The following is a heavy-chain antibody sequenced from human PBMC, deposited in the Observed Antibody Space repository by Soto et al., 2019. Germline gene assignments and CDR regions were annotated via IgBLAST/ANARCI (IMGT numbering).Heavy chain of an antibody. V-gene: IGHV4-39*01. Sequence: PSETLSLTCTVSGGSISSSSYYWGWIRQPPGKGLEWIGSIYYSGSTYYNPSLKSRVTISVDTSKNQFSLKLSSVTAADTAVYYCARHENVLRFLEWLLGWFDPWGQGTLVTVSS. CDR2: IYYSGST. D-gene: IGHD3-3*01. CDR3: ARHENVLRFLEWLLGWFDP. CDR1: GGSISSSSYY. J-gene: IGHJ5*02.